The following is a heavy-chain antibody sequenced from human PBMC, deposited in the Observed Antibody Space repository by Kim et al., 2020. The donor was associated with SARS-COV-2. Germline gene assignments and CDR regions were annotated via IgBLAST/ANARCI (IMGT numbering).Heavy chain of an antibody. V-gene: IGHV4-30-2*05. CDR3: ARTDSSSWHDPYYYYMDV. D-gene: IGHD6-13*01. Sequence: KSRVTISVDTSKNQFSLKLSSVTAADTAVYYCARTDSSSWHDPYYYYMDVWGKGTTVTVSS. J-gene: IGHJ6*03.